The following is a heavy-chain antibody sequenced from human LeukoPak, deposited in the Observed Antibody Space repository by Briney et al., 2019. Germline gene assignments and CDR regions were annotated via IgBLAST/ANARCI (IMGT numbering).Heavy chain of an antibody. V-gene: IGHV3-48*02. CDR2: ISRSSDTM. D-gene: IGHD4-17*01. CDR1: GFTFSTFSSYS. J-gene: IGHJ5*02. CDR3: ASGTTVTEYNWFDT. Sequence: GGSLRLSRAASGFTFSTFSSYSMNWFRQAPGKGLEWVSYISRSSDTMYYADSVKGRFTISRDNAKNSLYLQMNSLRDEDTAVYYCASGTTVTEYNWFDTWGQGTLVTVSS.